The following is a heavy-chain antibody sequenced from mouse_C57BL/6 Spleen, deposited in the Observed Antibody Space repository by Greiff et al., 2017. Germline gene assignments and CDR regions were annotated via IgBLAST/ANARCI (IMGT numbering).Heavy chain of an antibody. CDR1: GYTFTSYG. J-gene: IGHJ2*01. V-gene: IGHV1-81*01. Sequence: QVHVKQSGAELARPGASVKLSCKASGYTFTSYGISWVKQRTGQGLEWIGEIYPRSGNTYYNEKFKGKATLTADKSSSTAYMELRSLTSEDSAVYFCARSIYYGYDGFDYWGQGTTLTVSS. D-gene: IGHD2-2*01. CDR3: ARSIYYGYDGFDY. CDR2: IYPRSGNT.